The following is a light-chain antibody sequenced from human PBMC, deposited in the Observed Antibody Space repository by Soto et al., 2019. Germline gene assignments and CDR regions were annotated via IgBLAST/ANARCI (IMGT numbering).Light chain of an antibody. V-gene: IGKV3-15*01. CDR1: QSVSSN. Sequence: IVMTQSPGTLSVSPGERVTLSCRASQSVSSNLAWYQQRPGQAPRLLIYSVSSRDTDIPARFSGGGSGTEFTLTINCLQTEDFGVYYCQQYNVWPQTFGQGTKVDIK. CDR2: SVS. J-gene: IGKJ1*01. CDR3: QQYNVWPQT.